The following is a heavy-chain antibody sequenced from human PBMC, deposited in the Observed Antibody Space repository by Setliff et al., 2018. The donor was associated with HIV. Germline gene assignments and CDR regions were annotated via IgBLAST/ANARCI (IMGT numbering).Heavy chain of an antibody. Sequence: SETLSLTCTVSGGSISSGGYFWSWIRQLPGKGLEWIGYIYYSGITNYNPSLKSRLTMSVDTYKKQFSLKLTSVTAADTAVYYCAARLAAEFFEHWGQGTLVTVSS. J-gene: IGHJ4*02. D-gene: IGHD6-25*01. V-gene: IGHV4-31*03. CDR2: IYYSGIT. CDR3: AARLAAEFFEH. CDR1: GGSISSGGYF.